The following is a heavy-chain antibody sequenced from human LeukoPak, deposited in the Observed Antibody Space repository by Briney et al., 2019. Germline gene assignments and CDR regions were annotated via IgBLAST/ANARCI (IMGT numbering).Heavy chain of an antibody. Sequence: GESLKISCKGSGYSFTSYWIGWVRQMPGKGLEWMGIIYPGDSDTRYSPSFQAQVTISADKSISTAYLQWSSLKASDTAMYYCARLSYDFWSGYPYGMNVWGQGTTVTVSS. CDR2: IYPGDSDT. V-gene: IGHV5-51*01. CDR1: GYSFTSYW. J-gene: IGHJ6*02. D-gene: IGHD3-3*01. CDR3: ARLSYDFWSGYPYGMNV.